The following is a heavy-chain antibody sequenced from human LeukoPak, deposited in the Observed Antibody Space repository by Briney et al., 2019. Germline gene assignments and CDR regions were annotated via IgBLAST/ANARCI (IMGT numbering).Heavy chain of an antibody. D-gene: IGHD1-26*01. Sequence: HTGGSLRLSCAASGFTFSSYWMHWVRQAPGKGLVWVSRINSDGSSTSYADSVKGRFTISRDNAKNTLYLQMDSLRAEDTAVYYCARAQPIVGAIGKGDNAFDIWGQGTVVTVSS. CDR3: ARAQPIVGAIGKGDNAFDI. V-gene: IGHV3-74*01. CDR1: GFTFSSYW. CDR2: INSDGSST. J-gene: IGHJ3*02.